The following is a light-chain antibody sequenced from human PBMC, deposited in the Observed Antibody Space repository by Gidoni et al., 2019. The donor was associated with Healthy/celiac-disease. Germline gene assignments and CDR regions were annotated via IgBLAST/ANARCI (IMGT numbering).Light chain of an antibody. CDR1: KLGDTY. V-gene: IGLV3-1*01. Sequence: SYELTQPPSVSVSPGQTASITCSGDKLGDTYARWYQQKPGLSPVLVIYQDSKRPSGIPERFSGSNSGNTATLTISGTQAMDEADDYGQAWDSSTVVFGGGTKLTVL. J-gene: IGLJ2*01. CDR2: QDS. CDR3: QAWDSSTVV.